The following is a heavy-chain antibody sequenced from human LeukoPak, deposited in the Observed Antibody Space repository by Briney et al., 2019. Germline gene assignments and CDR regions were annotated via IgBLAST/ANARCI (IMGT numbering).Heavy chain of an antibody. J-gene: IGHJ6*03. Sequence: SETLSLTCTVSGGSISSYYWSWIRQPPGKGLEWIGYIYYSGSTNYNPSLKSRVTISVDTSKNQFSLKLSSVTAADTAVYYCATMVGSGSYSSYYYYYMDVWGKGTTVTISS. CDR2: IYYSGST. D-gene: IGHD3-10*01. CDR1: GGSISSYY. V-gene: IGHV4-59*01. CDR3: ATMVGSGSYSSYYYYYMDV.